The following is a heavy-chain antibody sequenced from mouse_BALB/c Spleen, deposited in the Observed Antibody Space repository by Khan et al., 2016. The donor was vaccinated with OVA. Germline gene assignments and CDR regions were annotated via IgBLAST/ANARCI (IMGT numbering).Heavy chain of an antibody. V-gene: IGHV2-9*02. D-gene: IGHD2-1*01. Sequence: VQLQESGPGLVAPSQSLSITCTVSGFSSTNYGVNWVRQPPGKGLEWLGVIWAGGSTNYYSALMYRMSISKAKSNSQVFLRMNSLQTDDTAVYYVATIFDGKRYYSMDYWGQGTSVTVSS. CDR3: ATIFDGKRYYSMDY. J-gene: IGHJ4*01. CDR2: IWAGGST. CDR1: GFSSTNYG.